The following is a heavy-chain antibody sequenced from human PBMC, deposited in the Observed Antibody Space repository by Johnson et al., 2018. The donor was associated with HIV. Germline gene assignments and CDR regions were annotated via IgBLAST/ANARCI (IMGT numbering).Heavy chain of an antibody. CDR2: IYSGGST. D-gene: IGHD2-21*01. CDR1: GFTVSSNY. J-gene: IGHJ3*02. Sequence: VLLVESGGDLVQPGGSLRLSCAVSGFTVSSNYMSWVRRAPGKGLEWVSVIYSGGSTYYADSVKGRFTISRNNVQKSILLQMNSLRAYDTALYFCVRRMVVGYVAVDIGGQGTMVSVSS. V-gene: IGHV3-66*04. CDR3: VRRMVVGYVAVDI.